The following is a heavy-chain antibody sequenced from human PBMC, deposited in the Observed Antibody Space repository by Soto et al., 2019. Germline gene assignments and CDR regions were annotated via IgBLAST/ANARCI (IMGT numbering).Heavy chain of an antibody. CDR1: GLTLRSYA. CDR3: AKGWPFTGGFDL. Sequence: EGQLLHSGGDLVQPGGSLRLSCAGSGLTLRSYAMTWIRQTPEKGLEWVSTISGRSGVPSYADSVNGRFTVSRDNSMNTLYLQMNSLRPDDTAIYYCAKGWPFTGGFDLWGQVTRVIGAS. D-gene: IGHD3-16*01. V-gene: IGHV3-23*01. J-gene: IGHJ5*02. CDR2: ISGRSGVP.